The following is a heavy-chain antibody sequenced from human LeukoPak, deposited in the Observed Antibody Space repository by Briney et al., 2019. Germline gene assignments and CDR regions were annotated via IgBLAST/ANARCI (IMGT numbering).Heavy chain of an antibody. CDR3: ARTANYYYYYMDV. Sequence: SETLSLTCTVSGGSISSSSYYWGWIRQPPGKGLEWIGNIYYSGSTYYNPSLKSRVTVSVDTSKNQFSLKLSSVTAADTAVYYCARTANYYYYYMDVWGKGTTVIASS. CDR2: IYYSGST. J-gene: IGHJ6*03. V-gene: IGHV4-39*07. CDR1: GGSISSSSYY.